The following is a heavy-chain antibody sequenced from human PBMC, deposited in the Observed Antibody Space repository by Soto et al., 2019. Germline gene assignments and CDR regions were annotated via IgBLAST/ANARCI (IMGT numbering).Heavy chain of an antibody. V-gene: IGHV3-23*01. J-gene: IGHJ6*02. CDR3: ARDPPATRHGMDV. Sequence: GGSLRLSCAASGFTFNSYAMTWVRQAPGKGLEWVSIISSSGGSTYYADSVRGRFTISRDNSKNTLYLQMKSLRAEDTAVYYCARDPPATRHGMDVWGQGTTVTVSS. CDR2: ISSSGGST. CDR1: GFTFNSYA.